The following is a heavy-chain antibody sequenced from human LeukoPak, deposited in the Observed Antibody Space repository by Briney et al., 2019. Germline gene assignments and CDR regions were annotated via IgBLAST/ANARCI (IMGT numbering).Heavy chain of an antibody. Sequence: GGSLRLSCGASGFTFSSYGMHWVRQGPGKGLEWVAFIRHDGSKKYHADSVKGRFTISRDNSKNTLYLQMNSLRPEDTAVYYCAKGGASVTRYVDYWGQGTLVTVSS. CDR1: GFTFSSYG. CDR3: AKGGASVTRYVDY. D-gene: IGHD4-17*01. J-gene: IGHJ4*02. V-gene: IGHV3-30*02. CDR2: IRHDGSKK.